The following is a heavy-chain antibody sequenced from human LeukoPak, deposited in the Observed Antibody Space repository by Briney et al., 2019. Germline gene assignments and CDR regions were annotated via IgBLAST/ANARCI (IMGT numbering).Heavy chain of an antibody. Sequence: SETLSLTCTVSGGSISSYYWSWIRQPAGKGLEWIGRIYTSGSTNYNPSLKSRVTMSVDTSKNQFSLKLSSVTAADTAVYYCARGVGATREYYYYYMDVWGKGTTVTVSS. D-gene: IGHD1-26*01. CDR2: IYTSGST. V-gene: IGHV4-4*07. CDR3: ARGVGATREYYYYYMDV. J-gene: IGHJ6*03. CDR1: GGSISSYY.